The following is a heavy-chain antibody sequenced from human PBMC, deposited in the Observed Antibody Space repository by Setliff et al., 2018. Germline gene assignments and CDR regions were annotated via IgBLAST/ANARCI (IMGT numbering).Heavy chain of an antibody. J-gene: IGHJ3*02. V-gene: IGHV4-61*08. Sequence: SETLSLTCTVSGGSISSGDYYWSWFRQPPGKGLEWIGYIHYSGYTNYNPSLKSRVTISIDTSKNQFSLKLSSVTAADTAVYYCTRGGTWSDAFDTWGQGTMVTVSS. CDR2: IHYSGYT. D-gene: IGHD1-1*01. CDR3: TRGGTWSDAFDT. CDR1: GGSISSGDYY.